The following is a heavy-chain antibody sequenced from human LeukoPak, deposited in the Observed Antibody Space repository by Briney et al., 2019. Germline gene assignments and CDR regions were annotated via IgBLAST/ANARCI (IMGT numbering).Heavy chain of an antibody. CDR2: ISAYNGNT. V-gene: IGHV1-18*01. Sequence: ASVKVSCKASGYTFTSYGISWVRQDPGQGLEWMGWISAYNGNTNYAQKLQGRVTMTTDTSTSTAYMELRSLRSDDTAVYYCARDPSIYYYDSSGSGFDYWGQGTLVTVSS. CDR3: ARDPSIYYYDSSGSGFDY. J-gene: IGHJ4*02. CDR1: GYTFTSYG. D-gene: IGHD3-22*01.